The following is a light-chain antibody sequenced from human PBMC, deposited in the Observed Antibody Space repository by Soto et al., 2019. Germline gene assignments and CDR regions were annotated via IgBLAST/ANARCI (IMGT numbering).Light chain of an antibody. CDR1: QSVSSSY. J-gene: IGKJ2*01. Sequence: ESVLTQSPGTLSLSPGERATLSCRASQSVSSSYLAWYQQKPGQAPRLLIYGASSRATGIPDRFSGSGSGTDFTLNISRLEPEDFAVYYCQQYGSSPYTFGQGTKLEIK. CDR3: QQYGSSPYT. CDR2: GAS. V-gene: IGKV3-20*01.